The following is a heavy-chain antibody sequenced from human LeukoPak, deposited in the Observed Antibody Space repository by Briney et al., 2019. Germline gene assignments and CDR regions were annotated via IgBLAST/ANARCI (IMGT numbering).Heavy chain of an antibody. J-gene: IGHJ4*02. CDR2: IVGSSGYI. CDR1: GFTFSSYN. Sequence: GGSLRLSCEASGFTFSSYNMDWVRQAPGKGLEWVSFIVGSSGYIDQADSVKGRFTISRDNAKSTAFLQMNSLRAEDTAVYYCARVGGHCTSTSCPPPDDWGQGTLVTVSS. D-gene: IGHD2-2*01. V-gene: IGHV3-21*01. CDR3: ARVGGHCTSTSCPPPDD.